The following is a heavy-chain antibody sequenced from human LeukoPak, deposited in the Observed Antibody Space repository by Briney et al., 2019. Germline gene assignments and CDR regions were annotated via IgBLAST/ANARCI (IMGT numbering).Heavy chain of an antibody. CDR2: IYYSGRT. J-gene: IGHJ4*02. D-gene: IGHD5-12*01. CDR3: ARSTLRGDTGYDGVVFDY. CDR1: GGSFNSYY. V-gene: IGHV4-59*01. Sequence: SETLSLTCTVSGGSFNSYYWSWIRQSPGKGLEWIGYIYYSGRTNYNPSLKSRATISVDASNNQFSLKLNSVIAADTAVYYCARSTLRGDTGYDGVVFDYGGQGTRVTVSS.